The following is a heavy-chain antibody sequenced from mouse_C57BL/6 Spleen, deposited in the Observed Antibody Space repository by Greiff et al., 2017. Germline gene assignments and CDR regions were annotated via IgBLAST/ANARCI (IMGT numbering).Heavy chain of an antibody. Sequence: VQLQQSGAELAKPGASVKLSCKASGYTFTSYWMHWVKQRPGQGLEWIGYINPSSGYTKYNQKFKDKATLTADKSSSTAYMQLSSLTYEDSAVXYCARSFHISSYEYYAMDYWGQGTSVTVSS. V-gene: IGHV1-7*01. CDR1: GYTFTSYW. D-gene: IGHD1-2*01. J-gene: IGHJ4*01. CDR2: INPSSGYT. CDR3: ARSFHISSYEYYAMDY.